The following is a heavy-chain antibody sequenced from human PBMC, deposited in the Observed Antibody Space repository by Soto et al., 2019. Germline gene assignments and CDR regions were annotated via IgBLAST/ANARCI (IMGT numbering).Heavy chain of an antibody. V-gene: IGHV3-74*01. D-gene: IGHD3-10*01. CDR2: INSDGSST. Sequence: GGSLRLSCAASGFTFSSYWMHWVRQAPGKGLVWVSRINSDGSSTTYADSVKGRFTISRDNTKNTLYLQMNSLRAEDTAVYYCAREGYYGSGSYPYYYMDVWGKGTTVTVSS. CDR1: GFTFSSYW. J-gene: IGHJ6*03. CDR3: AREGYYGSGSYPYYYMDV.